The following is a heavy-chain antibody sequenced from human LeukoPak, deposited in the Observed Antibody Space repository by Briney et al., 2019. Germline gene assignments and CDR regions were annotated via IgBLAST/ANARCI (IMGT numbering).Heavy chain of an antibody. J-gene: IGHJ4*02. V-gene: IGHV1-2*02. CDR1: GYTFTDYY. CDR3: ARANFLYCSSSTCLFDY. CDR2: INPNDGGT. Sequence: GASVKVSCKASGYTFTDYYMHWVRQAPGQGFEWMGWINPNDGGTNYAQKSQGRVTMARDTSISTAHMEVSRLRSDDTAVYYCARANFLYCSSSTCLFDYWGQGTLVTVSS. D-gene: IGHD2-2*01.